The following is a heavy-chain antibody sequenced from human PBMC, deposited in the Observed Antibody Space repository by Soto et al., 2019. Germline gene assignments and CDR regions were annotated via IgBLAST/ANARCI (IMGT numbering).Heavy chain of an antibody. V-gene: IGHV4-34*01. CDR2: INHSGST. J-gene: IGHJ3*02. CDR1: GGSFKGYS. Sequence: QVQLQQWGAGLLKPSETLSLTCAVYGGSFKGYSWTWIRQPPGKGLEWIGEINHSGSTKYNQSLKRRVTISVDTSRNQFSLKLSSVTAADTAVYFCASPPYAFGFDIWGQGTVVTVSS. CDR3: ASPPYAFGFDI. D-gene: IGHD3-16*01.